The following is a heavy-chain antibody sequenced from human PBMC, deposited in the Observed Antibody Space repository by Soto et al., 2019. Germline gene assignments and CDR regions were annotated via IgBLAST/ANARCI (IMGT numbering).Heavy chain of an antibody. V-gene: IGHV1-69*08. Sequence: QVQLVQSGAEMKKPGSSVKVSCQASGDIFDSLTINWVRQAPGQGLEWMGRIIPVLGMANYAQKFQGRVTIIADKSTSTVYMELSSLTSEDTAVYYCARELGGYDYLCYYSYMDVWGEGTTVTVSS. D-gene: IGHD5-12*01. CDR3: ARELGGYDYLCYYSYMDV. CDR2: IIPVLGMA. CDR1: GDIFDSLT. J-gene: IGHJ6*03.